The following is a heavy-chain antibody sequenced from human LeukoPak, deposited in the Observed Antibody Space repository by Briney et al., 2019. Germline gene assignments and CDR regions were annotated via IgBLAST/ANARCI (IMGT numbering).Heavy chain of an antibody. CDR1: GFTFDDCA. D-gene: IGHD4-23*01. CDR3: AKYTGISTVVTPRYFDY. J-gene: IGHJ4*02. V-gene: IGHV3-9*01. Sequence: GGSLRLSCAASGFTFDDCAMHWVRQAPGKGLEWVSGISWNSGSIGYADSVKGRFTISRDNAKNSLYLQMNSLRAEDTALYYCAKYTGISTVVTPRYFDYWGQGTLVTVSS. CDR2: ISWNSGSI.